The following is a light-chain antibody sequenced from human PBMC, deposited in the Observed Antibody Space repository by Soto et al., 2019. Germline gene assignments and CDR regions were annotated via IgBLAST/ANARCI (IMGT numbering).Light chain of an antibody. CDR2: AAS. CDR1: QSIGSH. CDR3: QQRGQWPVT. J-gene: IGKJ4*01. V-gene: IGKV3-11*01. Sequence: EVVLTQSPATLSSSVGDRATLFCTASQSIGSHLAWYQQKPGQPPRLLIYAASTMPSGVPARFSGSVSGTFFTLSISRLEPEDFVDYYCQQRGQWPVTCGRGTKVEFK.